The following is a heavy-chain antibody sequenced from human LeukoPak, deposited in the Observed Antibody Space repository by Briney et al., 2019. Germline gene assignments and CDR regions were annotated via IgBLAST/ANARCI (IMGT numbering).Heavy chain of an antibody. D-gene: IGHD3-22*01. J-gene: IGHJ4*02. CDR1: CDSISTYY. V-gene: IGHV4-4*07. CDR2: IYTSGST. CDR3: ASTSDSGGYYYDY. Sequence: SETLSLTCTVSCDSISTYYWSWIRQPAGKGLEWIGRIYTSGSTNYNPSLKSRVTMSVDASKNQFSLKLSSVTAADTAVYYCASTSDSGGYYYDYWGQGTLVTVSS.